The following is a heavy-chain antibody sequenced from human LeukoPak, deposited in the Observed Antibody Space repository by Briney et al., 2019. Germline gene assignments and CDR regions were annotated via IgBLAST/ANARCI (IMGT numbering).Heavy chain of an antibody. Sequence: PSETLSLTCTVSGGSISSGSYYWSWIRQPAGKGLEWIGRIYTSGSTNYNPSLKSRVTISVDTSKNQFSLKLSSVTAADTAVYYCARESTAARRALDYWGQGTLVTVSS. D-gene: IGHD6-6*01. CDR2: IYTSGST. CDR3: ARESTAARRALDY. J-gene: IGHJ4*02. CDR1: GGSISSGSYY. V-gene: IGHV4-61*02.